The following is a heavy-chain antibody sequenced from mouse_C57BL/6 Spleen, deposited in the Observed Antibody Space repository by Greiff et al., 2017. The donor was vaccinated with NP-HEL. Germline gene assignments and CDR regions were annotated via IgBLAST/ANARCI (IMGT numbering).Heavy chain of an antibody. CDR1: GFTFSSYA. D-gene: IGHD2-1*01. V-gene: IGHV5-9-1*02. Sequence: EVHLVESGEGLVKPGGSLKLSCAASGFTFSSYAMSWVRQTPEKRLEWVAYISSGGDYIYYADTVKGRFTISRDNARNTLYLQMSSLKSEDTAMYYCTRDLDGNYYFDYWGQGTTLTVSS. CDR2: ISSGGDYI. CDR3: TRDLDGNYYFDY. J-gene: IGHJ2*01.